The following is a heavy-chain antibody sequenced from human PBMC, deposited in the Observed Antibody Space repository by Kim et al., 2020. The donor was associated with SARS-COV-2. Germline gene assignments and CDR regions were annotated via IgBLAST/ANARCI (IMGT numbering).Heavy chain of an antibody. J-gene: IGHJ5*02. CDR3: ARGYYGPGFNWFAP. CDR2: ITHSGST. CDR1: GGSFSGYY. D-gene: IGHD3-10*01. V-gene: IGHV4-34*01. Sequence: SETLSLTCAVYGGSFSGYYWSWIRQPPGKGLEWIGEITHSGSTNYNPSLKSRVTISVDTSKTQFSLKLSSVTAADTAVYYCARGYYGPGFNWFAPWGQGTLVTVSS.